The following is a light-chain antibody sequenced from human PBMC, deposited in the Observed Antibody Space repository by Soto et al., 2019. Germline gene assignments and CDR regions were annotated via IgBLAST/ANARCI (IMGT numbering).Light chain of an antibody. CDR3: QQSYTSPLT. CDR1: QYISTQ. Sequence: DIQLTPSPSALSASVWDRVTIAFRPSQYISTQLNWYHQKSGSAPKLLIYSASGLQTGVPSRFRGSGSGTDFTLTITSLQREDFATYFCQQSYTSPLTFGGGTKVDIK. V-gene: IGKV1-39*01. CDR2: SAS. J-gene: IGKJ4*01.